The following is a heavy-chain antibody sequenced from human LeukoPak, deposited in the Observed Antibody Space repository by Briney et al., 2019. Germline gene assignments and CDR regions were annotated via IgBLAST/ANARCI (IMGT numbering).Heavy chain of an antibody. CDR1: GGTFSSYA. Sequence: SVKVSCKASGGTFSSYAISWVRQAPGQGREWMGRIIPILGIANYAQRFQGRVTITADKSTRTAYMELSSLRSEDTAVYYCARDANGYSPFDYWGQGTLVTVSS. J-gene: IGHJ4*02. D-gene: IGHD3-22*01. CDR3: ARDANGYSPFDY. CDR2: IIPILGIA. V-gene: IGHV1-69*04.